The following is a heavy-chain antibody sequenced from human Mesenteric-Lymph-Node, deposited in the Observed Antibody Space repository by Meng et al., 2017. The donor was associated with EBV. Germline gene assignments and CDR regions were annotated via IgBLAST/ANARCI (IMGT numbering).Heavy chain of an antibody. CDR3: ARALYSGYDYFD. CDR2: ISYSGNT. CDR1: GDSISGGGYY. Sequence: VKQAEPGLVKASQTLSLTCGVSGDSISGGGYYWSWTRQPPGKGLEWIEYISYSGNTYYNTSLKSRLTISLDTSKNQFSLKLKSVTAADTAVYYCARALYSGYDYFDWGQGTLVTVSS. V-gene: IGHV4-30-4*01. J-gene: IGHJ1*01. D-gene: IGHD5-12*01.